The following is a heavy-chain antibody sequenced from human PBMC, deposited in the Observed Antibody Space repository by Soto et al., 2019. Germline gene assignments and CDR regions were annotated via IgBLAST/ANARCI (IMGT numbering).Heavy chain of an antibody. CDR1: GGSISSSSYY. V-gene: IGHV4-39*01. CDR3: ARHRGYYDILTGYYTELNFDY. CDR2: IYYSATT. J-gene: IGHJ4*02. D-gene: IGHD3-9*01. Sequence: PSETLSLTCPVSGGSISSSSYYWGWIRQPPGKGLEWIGSIYYSATTYYNPSLKSRVTISVDTSKNQFSLKLSSVTAADTAVYYCARHRGYYDILTGYYTELNFDYWGQGTLVTVSS.